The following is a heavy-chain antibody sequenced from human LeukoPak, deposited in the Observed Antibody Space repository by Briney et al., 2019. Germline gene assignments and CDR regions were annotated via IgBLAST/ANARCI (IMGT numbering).Heavy chain of an antibody. CDR1: RYTFTNYG. CDR3: ARVGFCGGDCYTNPHMPFDY. D-gene: IGHD2-21*01. V-gene: IGHV1-18*01. Sequence: ASVKVSCKASRYTFTNYGISWVRQAPGQGLEWLGWISAYNGNTDYAQILQGRVTMATDTSTSTAYMELRSLRSDDTAVYYCARVGFCGGDCYTNPHMPFDYCRQGTPVTVSS. CDR2: ISAYNGNT. J-gene: IGHJ4*02.